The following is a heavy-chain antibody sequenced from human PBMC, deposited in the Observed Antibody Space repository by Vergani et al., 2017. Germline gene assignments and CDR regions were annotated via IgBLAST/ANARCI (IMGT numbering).Heavy chain of an antibody. D-gene: IGHD1-7*01. J-gene: IGHJ4*02. Sequence: EVQLVESGGGLVQPGGSLRLSCAASGFIFSSYWMHWVRQAPGKGLEWVDAIKEDGSEKQYVDSVKGRFTISRDNAKKSLYLQMNSLGGEDTAVYYCARGNSLGSYWGQGSLVTVSS. CDR3: ARGNSLGSY. V-gene: IGHV3-7*01. CDR2: IKEDGSEK. CDR1: GFIFSSYW.